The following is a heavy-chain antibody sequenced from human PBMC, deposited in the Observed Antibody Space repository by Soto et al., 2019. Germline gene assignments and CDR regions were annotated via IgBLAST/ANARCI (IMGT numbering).Heavy chain of an antibody. V-gene: IGHV4-61*08. CDR3: ARWHYYGSGRREFDY. CDR2: IYYSGIT. CDR1: GGSVSSADNY. J-gene: IGHJ4*02. Sequence: QVQLQESGPGLVKPSETLSLTCSVSGGSVSSADNYWLWIRQPPGKGLELIRYIYYSGITNYSPSLKSRVSLSIDTSKNQFSLQLSSVTAADTAVYYCARWHYYGSGRREFDYWGQGTLVTVSS. D-gene: IGHD3-10*01.